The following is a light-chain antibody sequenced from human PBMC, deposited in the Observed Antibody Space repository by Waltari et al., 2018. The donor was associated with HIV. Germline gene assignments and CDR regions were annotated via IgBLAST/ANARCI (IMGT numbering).Light chain of an antibody. CDR2: DIS. V-gene: IGKV3-20*01. CDR1: QSVTNTY. CDR3: QQYGSSPLT. Sequence: EIVLKQSPGTLSLSPGERATLSCRASQSVTNTYLAWYQQKPGQAPRLLIYDISTRASGIPDRFSGSGSGTDFTLTISRLEPEDFAMYYCQQYGSSPLTFGGGTKVEI. J-gene: IGKJ4*01.